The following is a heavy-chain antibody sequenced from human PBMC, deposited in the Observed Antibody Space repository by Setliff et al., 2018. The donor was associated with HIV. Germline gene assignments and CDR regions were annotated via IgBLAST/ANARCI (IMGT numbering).Heavy chain of an antibody. CDR2: IWYVRSNK. Sequence: PGGSLRLSCAASGFTFSSHWMSWVRQAPGKGLEWVAVIWYVRSNKFYADSMKGRFTISRDNSKNTLYLQMNSLRAEDTAVYYCAKGHSGSYYNILGYWGQGTLVTVSS. D-gene: IGHD1-26*01. CDR1: GFTFSSHW. J-gene: IGHJ4*02. CDR3: AKGHSGSYYNILGY. V-gene: IGHV3-30*02.